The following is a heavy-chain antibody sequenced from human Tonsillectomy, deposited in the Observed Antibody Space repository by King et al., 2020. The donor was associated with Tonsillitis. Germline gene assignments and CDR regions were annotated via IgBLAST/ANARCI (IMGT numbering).Heavy chain of an antibody. CDR1: GGSISGSTYY. CDR3: ARLQCHSGSGSFPDY. CDR2: VYYTGNT. J-gene: IGHJ4*02. V-gene: IGHV4-39*01. Sequence: QLQESGPGLVKPSETLSLTCTVSGGSISGSTYYGGWIRQPPGKGLEWIGSVYYTGNTYYNPSLESRVTISIDTSKNQFSLKLTSVTAADTAVYYCARLQCHSGSGSFPDYWGQGTLVTVSS. D-gene: IGHD3-10*01.